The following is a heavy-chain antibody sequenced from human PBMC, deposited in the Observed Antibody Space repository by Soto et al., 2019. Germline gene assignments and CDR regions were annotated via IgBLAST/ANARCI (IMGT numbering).Heavy chain of an antibody. J-gene: IGHJ5*02. CDR3: AKDVIRYCSSTSCFKRNPKGKNNWFDP. Sequence: GGSLRLSCAASGFTFSSYAMSWVRQAPGKGLEWVSAISGSGGSTYYADSVKGRFTISRDNSKNTLYLQMNSLRAEDTAVYYCAKDVIRYCSSTSCFKRNPKGKNNWFDPWGQGTLVTVSS. D-gene: IGHD2-2*01. V-gene: IGHV3-23*01. CDR1: GFTFSSYA. CDR2: ISGSGGST.